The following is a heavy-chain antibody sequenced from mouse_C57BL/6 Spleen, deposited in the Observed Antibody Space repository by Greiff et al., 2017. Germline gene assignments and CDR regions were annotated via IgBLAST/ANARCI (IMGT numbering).Heavy chain of an antibody. CDR3: VRQYSNGYFDY. CDR2: IRSKSNNYAT. D-gene: IGHD2-5*01. J-gene: IGHJ2*01. V-gene: IGHV10-1*01. CDR1: GFSFNTYA. Sequence: EVKLVESGGGLVQPKGSLKLSCAASGFSFNTYAMNWVRQAPGKGLEWVARIRSKSNNYATYYADSVKDRFTISRDDSESMLYLQMNNLKTEDTAMYYCVRQYSNGYFDYWGQGTTLTVSS.